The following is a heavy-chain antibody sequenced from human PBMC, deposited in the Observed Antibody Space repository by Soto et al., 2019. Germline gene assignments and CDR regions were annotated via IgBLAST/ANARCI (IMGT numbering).Heavy chain of an antibody. CDR3: ARDSRSGDDY. V-gene: IGHV4-61*01. J-gene: IGHJ4*02. CDR1: GGSVSSGSYY. Sequence: SETLSLTCTVSGGSVSSGSYYWSWIRQPPGKGLEWIGYIYYSGSTNYNPSLKSRVTISVDTSKNQFSLKLSSVTAADTAVYYCARDSRSGDDYWGQGTLVTV. CDR2: IYYSGST. D-gene: IGHD3-3*01.